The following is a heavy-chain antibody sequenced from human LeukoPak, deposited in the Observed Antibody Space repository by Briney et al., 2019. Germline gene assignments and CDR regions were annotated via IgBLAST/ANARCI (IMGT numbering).Heavy chain of an antibody. CDR2: INDSGST. Sequence: SETLSLTCAVYGGSFSDYDWSWIRQPPGKGLEWIGEINDSGSTNYNPSLKSRVTISVDTSKNQFSLKLSSVTAADTAVYYCASVRCSATSCYEFYFDYWGQGTLVTVSS. D-gene: IGHD2-2*01. J-gene: IGHJ4*02. CDR1: GGSFSDYD. CDR3: ASVRCSATSCYEFYFDY. V-gene: IGHV4-34*01.